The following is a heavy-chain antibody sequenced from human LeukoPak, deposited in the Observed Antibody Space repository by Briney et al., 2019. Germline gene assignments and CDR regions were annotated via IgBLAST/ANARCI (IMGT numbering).Heavy chain of an antibody. D-gene: IGHD3-22*01. CDR3: AREPPGNYDSSGYYYAYFDR. J-gene: IGHJ4*02. CDR2: ISSGSSTI. Sequence: GGSLRLSCAASGFIFSDYNMNWVRQAPGKGLEWVSYISSGSSTIYYGDSVKGRFTISRDNAKNSLYLQMNSLTDEDTAVYFCAREPPGNYDSSGYYYAYFDRWGQGTLVTVSS. CDR1: GFIFSDYN. V-gene: IGHV3-48*02.